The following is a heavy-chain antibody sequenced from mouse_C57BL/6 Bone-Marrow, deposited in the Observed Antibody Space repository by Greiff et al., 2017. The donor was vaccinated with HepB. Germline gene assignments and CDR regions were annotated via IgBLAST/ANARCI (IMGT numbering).Heavy chain of an antibody. V-gene: IGHV1-50*01. CDR3: ARPPPY. J-gene: IGHJ2*01. CDR2: IDPSDSYT. Sequence: VQLQQPGAELVKPGASVKLSCKASGYTFTSYWMQWVKQRPGQGLEWIGEIDPSDSYTNYNQKFKGKATLTVDTSSSTAYMQLSSLTSEDSAVYYCARPPPYWGQGTTLTVSS. CDR1: GYTFTSYW.